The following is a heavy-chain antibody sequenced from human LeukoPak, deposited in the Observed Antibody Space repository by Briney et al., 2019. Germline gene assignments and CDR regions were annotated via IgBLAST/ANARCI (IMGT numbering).Heavy chain of an antibody. CDR2: IYYSEST. J-gene: IGHJ4*02. CDR1: GGSITSSSYY. CDR3: ARGHCFGGDCYFDY. V-gene: IGHV4-39*01. Sequence: SGTLSLTCTVSGGSITSSSYYWGWIRQPPGKGLEWIGNIYYSESTYYNPSLKSRVTISVDTSKNQFYLKLSSVNAADTAVHYCARGHCFGGDCYFDYWGPGTPVTVPS. D-gene: IGHD2-21*02.